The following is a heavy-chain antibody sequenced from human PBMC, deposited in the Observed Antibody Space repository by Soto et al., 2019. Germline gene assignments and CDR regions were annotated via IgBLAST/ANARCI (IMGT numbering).Heavy chain of an antibody. CDR1: GGSISSGGYY. D-gene: IGHD3-3*01. Sequence: SETLSLTCTVSGGSISSGGYYWSWIRQHPGKGLEWIGYIYYSGSTYYNPSLKSRVTISVDTSKNQFSLKLSSVTAADTAVYYCARGPPYDFWSGYYDYYYYGMDVWGQGTTVT. CDR2: IYYSGST. V-gene: IGHV4-31*03. CDR3: ARGPPYDFWSGYYDYYYYGMDV. J-gene: IGHJ6*02.